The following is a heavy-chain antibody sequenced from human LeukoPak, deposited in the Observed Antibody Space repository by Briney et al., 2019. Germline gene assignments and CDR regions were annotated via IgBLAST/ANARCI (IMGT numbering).Heavy chain of an antibody. J-gene: IGHJ4*02. CDR3: ARELTTVSPSG. V-gene: IGHV3-21*01. CDR2: ISSSGAYI. D-gene: IGHD4-11*01. Sequence: GGALRLSRAASRFTLTSSSTYSVRQAPGRGLERVSSISSSGAYIFYADSLKGRFTISRDNAKNSLYLQLKSLREEDTAVCYCARELTTVSPSGWGEGTPVSASP. CDR1: RFTLTSSS.